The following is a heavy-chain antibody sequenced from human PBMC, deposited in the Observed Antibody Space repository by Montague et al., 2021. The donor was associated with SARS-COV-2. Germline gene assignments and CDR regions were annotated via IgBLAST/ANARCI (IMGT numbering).Heavy chain of an antibody. CDR3: ARDPGGAYGMDV. D-gene: IGHD3-10*01. Sequence: SETLSLTCAVYGGSFSGYYWSWIRQPPEKGLEWIGEINHSGSTNYNPSLKSRVTISVDTSKNQFSLKLSSVTAADTAVYYCARDPGGAYGMDVWGQGTTVTVSS. CDR2: INHSGST. CDR1: GGSFSGYY. J-gene: IGHJ6*02. V-gene: IGHV4-34*01.